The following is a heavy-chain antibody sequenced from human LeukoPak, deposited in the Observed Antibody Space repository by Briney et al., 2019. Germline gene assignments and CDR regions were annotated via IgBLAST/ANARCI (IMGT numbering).Heavy chain of an antibody. CDR2: MNPNSGNT. J-gene: IGHJ4*02. CDR1: GYTFTSYD. Sequence: GASVKVSCKASGYTFTSYDINWVRQATGQGLEWMGWMNPNSGNTGYAQKFQGRVTMTRNTSISTAYMELSSLRSEDTAVYYCARENWGFCSRCRDLDCWGQGTLVTVSS. V-gene: IGHV1-8*01. CDR3: ARENWGFCSRCRDLDC. D-gene: IGHD2-15*01.